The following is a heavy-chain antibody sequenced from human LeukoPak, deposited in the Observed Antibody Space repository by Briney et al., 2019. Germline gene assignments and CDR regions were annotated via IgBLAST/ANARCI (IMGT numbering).Heavy chain of an antibody. CDR2: IIPILGIA. CDR1: GCTFSSYA. D-gene: IGHD5-18*01. V-gene: IGHV1-69*04. Sequence: GSSVNVSCKASGCTFSSYAISWVGQAPGQGLDWMGRIIPILGIANYAQKFKGRVTITADKSTSTAYMELSSLRSEDTAVYYCARDGGGYSYGDLCFGYWGQGTLVTVSS. J-gene: IGHJ4*02. CDR3: ARDGGGYSYGDLCFGY.